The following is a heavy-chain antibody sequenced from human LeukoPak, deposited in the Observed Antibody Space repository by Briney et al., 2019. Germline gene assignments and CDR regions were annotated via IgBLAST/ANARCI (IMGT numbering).Heavy chain of an antibody. Sequence: SETLSLTCTVSGGSISSYYWSWIRQPAGKGLEWIGCIYTSENTNYNPSLMSRVTMSVDTSKNQFSLKLSSVTAADTAVYYCARDRCSNGVCSNWFDPWGQGTLVTVSS. CDR3: ARDRCSNGVCSNWFDP. CDR2: IYTSENT. J-gene: IGHJ5*02. V-gene: IGHV4-4*07. CDR1: GGSISSYY. D-gene: IGHD2-8*01.